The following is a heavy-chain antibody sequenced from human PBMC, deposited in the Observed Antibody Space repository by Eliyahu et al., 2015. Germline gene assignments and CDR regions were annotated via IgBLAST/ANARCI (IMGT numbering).Heavy chain of an antibody. J-gene: IGHJ6*02. CDR1: GYXFRGYD. CDR2: ISNAYGNT. V-gene: IGHV1-3*04. D-gene: IGHD3-10*01. Sequence: QVQLVQSGAEVKKPGASVRISCEASGYXFRGYDIHWVRQAPGQRPEWLGRISNAYGNTQYSHKFQGRVTITSDTSASTAHMELSSLRSEDTAVYYCARNPPSGITEGYDYYGLDVWGQGTTVTVSS. CDR3: ARNPPSGITEGYDYYGLDV.